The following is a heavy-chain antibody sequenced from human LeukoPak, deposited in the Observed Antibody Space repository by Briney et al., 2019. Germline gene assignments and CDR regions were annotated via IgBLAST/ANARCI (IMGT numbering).Heavy chain of an antibody. CDR2: IYYSGST. V-gene: IGHV4-59*08. CDR1: GGSISSYY. Sequence: SETLSLTCSVSGGSISSYYWSWILQPPGKGLEWIGYIYYSGSTNYNPSLKSRVTISVDTSKNQFSLKLSSVTAADTAVYYCARLLGDWDYFDYWGQGTLVTVSS. J-gene: IGHJ4*02. D-gene: IGHD2-21*01. CDR3: ARLLGDWDYFDY.